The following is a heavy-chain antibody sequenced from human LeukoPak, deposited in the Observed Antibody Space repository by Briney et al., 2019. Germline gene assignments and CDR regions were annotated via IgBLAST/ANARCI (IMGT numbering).Heavy chain of an antibody. V-gene: IGHV3-30*04. J-gene: IGHJ4*02. CDR1: GITFSSYA. Sequence: PGGSLRLSCAASGITFSSYAMHWVRQAPGKGLEWVAVISYDGSNKYYADSVKGRFTISRDNSKNTLYLQMNSLRAEDTAVYYCARTEYCGGGCLRGYFDYWGQGTLVTVSS. D-gene: IGHD2-21*02. CDR2: ISYDGSNK. CDR3: ARTEYCGGGCLRGYFDY.